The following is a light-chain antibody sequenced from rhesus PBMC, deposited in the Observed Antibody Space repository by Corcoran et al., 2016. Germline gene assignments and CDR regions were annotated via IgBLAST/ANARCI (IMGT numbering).Light chain of an antibody. CDR1: QGITND. CDR2: EAS. Sequence: DIQMTQSPSSLSASVGDRVTITCRASQGITNDLAWYQQKPGEIPKLLIYEASSSQSGIPSRFSGSGSGTDSTLTISSLQPEDFATYYCQHYYSTPYSFGQGTKVEIK. V-gene: IGKV1-25*01. J-gene: IGKJ2*01. CDR3: QHYYSTPYS.